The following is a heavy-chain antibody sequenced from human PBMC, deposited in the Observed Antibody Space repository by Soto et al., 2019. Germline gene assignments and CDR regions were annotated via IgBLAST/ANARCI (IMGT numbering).Heavy chain of an antibody. CDR2: ISPMFGAA. CDR1: GGTFNTYA. D-gene: IGHD3-16*01. Sequence: QVQLVQSGAEMKKPGSSVKVSCQSSGGTFNTYAMNWVRQAPGQGPEWMGDISPMFGAANYAPKLQGRVTITADESTGTSYMQLSSLPSEVTALYFCAREVQVHTPAYVYWGQGTLVTVSS. CDR3: AREVQVHTPAYVY. J-gene: IGHJ4*02. V-gene: IGHV1-69*19.